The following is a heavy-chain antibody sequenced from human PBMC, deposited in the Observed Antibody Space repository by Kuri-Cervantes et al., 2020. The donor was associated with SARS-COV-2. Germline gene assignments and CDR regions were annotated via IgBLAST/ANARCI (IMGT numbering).Heavy chain of an antibody. CDR3: ASPIQTGGYYYYGMDV. CDR2: IIPIFGTA. CDR1: GYTFTSYD. V-gene: IGHV1-69*13. J-gene: IGHJ6*02. D-gene: IGHD5-18*01. Sequence: SVKVSCKASGYTFTSYDINWVRQATGQGLEWMGGIIPIFGTANYAQKFQGRVTITADESTSTAYMELSSLRSEDTAVYYCASPIQTGGYYYYGMDVWGQGTTVTVSS.